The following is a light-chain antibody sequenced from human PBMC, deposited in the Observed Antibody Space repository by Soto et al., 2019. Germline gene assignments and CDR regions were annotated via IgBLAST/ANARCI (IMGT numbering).Light chain of an antibody. V-gene: IGKV1-27*01. J-gene: IGKJ1*01. CDR3: QHYNSYSEA. CDR2: SAS. CDR1: QGISSY. Sequence: DIQLTQSPSSLSASVGDRATSTCRVSQGISSYLNWYRQKPGKVPKLLIYSASNLQSGVPSRFSGSGSGTDFTLTISSLQPEDVATYYCQHYNSYSEAFGQGTKGDIK.